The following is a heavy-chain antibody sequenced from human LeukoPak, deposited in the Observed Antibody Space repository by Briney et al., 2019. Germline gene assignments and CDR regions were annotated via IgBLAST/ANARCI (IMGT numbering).Heavy chain of an antibody. CDR1: GFTFSSYS. D-gene: IGHD6-19*01. V-gene: IGHV4-34*01. Sequence: PGGSLRLSCAASGFTFSSYSMNWVRQAPGKGLEWIGEINHSGSTNYNPSLKSRVTISVDTSKNQFSLKLSSVTAADTAVYYCARQWLPPYYYYMDVWGKGTTVTVSS. J-gene: IGHJ6*03. CDR3: ARQWLPPYYYYMDV. CDR2: INHSGST.